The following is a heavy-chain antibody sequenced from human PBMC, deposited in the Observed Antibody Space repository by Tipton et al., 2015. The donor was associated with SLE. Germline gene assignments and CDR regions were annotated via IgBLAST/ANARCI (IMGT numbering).Heavy chain of an antibody. Sequence: QLVQSGGGLVKPGGSLRLSCAASEFTLSPYSLTWVRQAPGKGLEWVPSISASNHDIYYADSVKGRFTISRDNAKNSLYLQMNSLRAEDTAVYYCVRDQEQGSYDFWSRSSTYYYYMDVWGKGTTVTVSS. V-gene: IGHV3-21*06. CDR2: ISASNHDI. CDR1: EFTLSPYS. D-gene: IGHD3-3*01. J-gene: IGHJ6*03. CDR3: VRDQEQGSYDFWSRSSTYYYYMDV.